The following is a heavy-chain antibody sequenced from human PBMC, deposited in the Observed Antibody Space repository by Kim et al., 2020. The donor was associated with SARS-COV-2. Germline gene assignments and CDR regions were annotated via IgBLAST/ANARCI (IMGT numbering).Heavy chain of an antibody. CDR2: IIPIFGTA. Sequence: SVKVSCKASGGTFSSYAISWVRQAPGQGLEWMGGIIPIFGTANYAQKFQGRVTITADESTSTAYMELSSLRSEDTAVDYCARDPFIVVVPAAIVYGEEGFDYWGQGTLVTVSS. D-gene: IGHD2-2*01. V-gene: IGHV1-69*13. CDR1: GGTFSSYA. CDR3: ARDPFIVVVPAAIVYGEEGFDY. J-gene: IGHJ4*02.